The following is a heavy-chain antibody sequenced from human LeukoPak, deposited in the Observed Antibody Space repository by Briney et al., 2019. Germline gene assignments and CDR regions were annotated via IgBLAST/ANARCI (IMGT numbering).Heavy chain of an antibody. V-gene: IGHV4-61*02. D-gene: IGHD6-19*01. CDR1: GGSISSGSYY. CDR2: IYTNGST. CDR3: ARERNLEIAVAGTIFNY. Sequence: SETLSLTCTVSGGSISSGSYYWSWIRQPAGKGLEWIGRIYTNGSTNYNPSLKSRVTISVDRSKNQFSLKLSSVTAADTAVYYCARERNLEIAVAGTIFNYWGQGTLVTVSS. J-gene: IGHJ4*02.